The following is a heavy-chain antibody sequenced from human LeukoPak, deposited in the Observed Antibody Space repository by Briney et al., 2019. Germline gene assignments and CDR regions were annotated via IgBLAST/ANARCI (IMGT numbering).Heavy chain of an antibody. J-gene: IGHJ4*02. CDR2: VSGYNGKT. CDR1: GYTFTSHG. V-gene: IGHV1-18*01. Sequence: GASVKVSCKASGYTFTSHGMNWFRQAPGPGLEWVGWVSGYNGKTDYAQKFEGRVTMTTDRSTNTVYMELRSLRSDDTAVYYCARDRPVMITFGGVIIAAYWGQGTLVSVAS. D-gene: IGHD3-16*02. CDR3: ARDRPVMITFGGVIIAAY.